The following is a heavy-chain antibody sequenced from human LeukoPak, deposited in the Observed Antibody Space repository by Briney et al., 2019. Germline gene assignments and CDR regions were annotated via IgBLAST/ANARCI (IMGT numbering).Heavy chain of an antibody. V-gene: IGHV3-23*01. CDR2: ISGSGGST. CDR1: GFTFSSYA. CDR3: AKDWLLWFGEFDAFDI. D-gene: IGHD3-10*01. Sequence: GGSLRLSCAASGFTFSSYAMSWVRQAPGKGLEWVSAISGSGGSTYYADSVKGRFTISRDNSKNTLYLQMNSLRDEDTAVYYCAKDWLLWFGEFDAFDIWGQGTMVTVSS. J-gene: IGHJ3*02.